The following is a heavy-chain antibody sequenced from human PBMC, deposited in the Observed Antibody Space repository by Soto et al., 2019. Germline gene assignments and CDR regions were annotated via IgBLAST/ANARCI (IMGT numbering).Heavy chain of an antibody. CDR3: ASIHRKGDGYNLGDY. CDR2: IYYSGST. CDR1: GGCVSSGSYY. J-gene: IGHJ4*02. D-gene: IGHD5-18*01. V-gene: IGHV4-61*01. Sequence: PSETLSLTCTVSGGCVSSGSYYWSWIRQPPGKGLEWIGYIYYSGSTNYNPSLKSRVTISVDTSKNQFSLKLSSVTAADTAVYYCASIHRKGDGYNLGDYSGPGTLVTVSS.